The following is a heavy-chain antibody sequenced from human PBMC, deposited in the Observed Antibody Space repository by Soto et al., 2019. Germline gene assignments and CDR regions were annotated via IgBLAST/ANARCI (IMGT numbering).Heavy chain of an antibody. D-gene: IGHD3-3*01. Sequence: ASVKVSCKASGGTFSSYAISWVRQAPGQGLEWMGGIIPIFGTANYAQKFQGRVTITADESTSTAYKELSSLRSEDTAVYYCARRDEEWSGYHRLTNYYYGMDVWGQGTTVIVSS. V-gene: IGHV1-69*13. J-gene: IGHJ6*02. CDR3: ARRDEEWSGYHRLTNYYYGMDV. CDR2: IIPIFGTA. CDR1: GGTFSSYA.